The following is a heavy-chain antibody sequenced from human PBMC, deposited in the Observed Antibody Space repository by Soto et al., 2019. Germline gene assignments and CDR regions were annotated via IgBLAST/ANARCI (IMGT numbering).Heavy chain of an antibody. CDR2: IFYLGPS. V-gene: IGHV4-39*01. CDR3: ARHSLALRKNNWFDP. CDR1: GDSIISSDFY. D-gene: IGHD3-3*02. Sequence: SETLSLTCTVSGDSIISSDFYWGWVRQPPGKGLEWIGSIFYLGPSYYNPSLKSRVTMSVDTSKDQFSLRLRSVAAADTALYFCARHSLALRKNNWFDPWGQGIMVTVSS. J-gene: IGHJ5*02.